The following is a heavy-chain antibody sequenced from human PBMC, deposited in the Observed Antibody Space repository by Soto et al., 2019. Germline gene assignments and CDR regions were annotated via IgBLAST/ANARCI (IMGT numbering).Heavy chain of an antibody. CDR3: ARAVLPITMIVVGPYNFDY. CDR1: GYTFTSYG. D-gene: IGHD3-22*01. CDR2: ISAYNGNT. J-gene: IGHJ4*02. V-gene: IGHV1-18*01. Sequence: QVQLVQSGAEVKKPGASVKVSCKASGYTFTSYGISWVRQAPGQGLEWMGWISAYNGNTNYAQKLQGRGTMTTDTSTSTAYMELRSLRSDDTAVYYCARAVLPITMIVVGPYNFDYWGQGTLVTVSS.